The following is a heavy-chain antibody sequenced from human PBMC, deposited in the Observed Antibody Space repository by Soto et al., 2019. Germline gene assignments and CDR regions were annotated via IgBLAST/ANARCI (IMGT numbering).Heavy chain of an antibody. CDR1: GFSLSTSGVG. CDR3: ARNPYSSSWYDYSSGWYEWSGPDYFDY. Sequence: QITLKESGPTLVKPTQTLTLTCTFSGFSLSTSGVGVGWIRQPQGKALEWLALIYWDDDKRYSPSLKSRLTLPKDPAKNQVVLTMTNMDPVDTATYYCARNPYSSSWYDYSSGWYEWSGPDYFDYWGEGTMVTVSS. CDR2: IYWDDDK. J-gene: IGHJ4*02. D-gene: IGHD6-13*01. V-gene: IGHV2-5*02.